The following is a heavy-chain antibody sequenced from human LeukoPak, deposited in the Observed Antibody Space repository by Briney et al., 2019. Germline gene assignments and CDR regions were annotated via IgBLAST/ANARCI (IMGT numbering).Heavy chain of an antibody. D-gene: IGHD4-17*01. J-gene: IGHJ4*02. CDR2: INQDGSQK. Sequence: GGSLRLSCSASGFTFNNYWMTWVRQAPGKGLEWVANINQDGSQKYYVDSVKGRFTISRDNDQKTLYLEMNRLRPEDTAVYYCARRPPTVGLDYWGQGTLVTVSS. CDR3: ARRPPTVGLDY. CDR1: GFTFNNYW. V-gene: IGHV3-7*01.